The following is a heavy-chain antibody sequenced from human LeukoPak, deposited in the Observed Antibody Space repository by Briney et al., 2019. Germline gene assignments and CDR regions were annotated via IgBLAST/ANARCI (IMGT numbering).Heavy chain of an antibody. CDR2: IYYSGRT. J-gene: IGHJ6*03. V-gene: IGHV4-39*01. CDR3: ARHGDHYYYMDV. Sequence: SETLSLTCTVSGASINGGSYYWGWIRQPPGKGLEWIGTIYYSGRTYYNPSLKSRVTISADTSMNQFSLKVTSVTAAGTAVYYCARHGDHYYYMDVWGKGTTVTVSS. D-gene: IGHD2-21*01. CDR1: GASINGGSYY.